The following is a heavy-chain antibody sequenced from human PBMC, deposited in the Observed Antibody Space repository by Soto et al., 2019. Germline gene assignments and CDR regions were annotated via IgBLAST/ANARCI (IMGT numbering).Heavy chain of an antibody. CDR2: IYKSGDT. D-gene: IGHD1-26*01. CDR3: ARGTVGTNPNWLGP. J-gene: IGHJ5*02. Sequence: EVQLVESGGGLVQPGGSLRLSCAASGFTVSSSYLYWVRQAPGKRLEWVSSIYKSGDTYYADSVKGRFTISRDNYKSTLFLQMNSLRAEDTAVYYCARGTVGTNPNWLGPWGQGTLVTVSS. CDR1: GFTVSSSY. V-gene: IGHV3-66*01.